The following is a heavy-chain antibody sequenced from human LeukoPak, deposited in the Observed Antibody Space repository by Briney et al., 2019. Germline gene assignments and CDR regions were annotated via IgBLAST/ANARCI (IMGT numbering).Heavy chain of an antibody. D-gene: IGHD6-13*01. CDR1: GFTFSSYW. Sequence: GGSLRLSCAASGFTFSSYWMSWVRQAPGKGLEWVANIKQDGSEKYYVDSVKGRFTISRDNAKNSLYLQMNSLRAEDTAVYYCARVSSSWYWTPKGAFDIWGQGTMVTVSS. V-gene: IGHV3-7*01. CDR2: IKQDGSEK. CDR3: ARVSSSWYWTPKGAFDI. J-gene: IGHJ3*02.